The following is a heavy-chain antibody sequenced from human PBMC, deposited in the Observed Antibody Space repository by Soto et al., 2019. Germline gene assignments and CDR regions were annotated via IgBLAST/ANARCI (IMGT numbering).Heavy chain of an antibody. J-gene: IGHJ3*02. Sequence: QVQLQESGPGLVKPSQTLSLTCTVSGGSISSGGYYWSCIRQHPGKGLEWIGYIYYSGSTYYNPSLKSRVTISVDTSKNQFSLKLSSVTAADTAVYYCARVCGGDCHNAFDIWGQGTMVTVSP. CDR3: ARVCGGDCHNAFDI. CDR2: IYYSGST. D-gene: IGHD2-21*02. CDR1: GGSISSGGYY. V-gene: IGHV4-31*03.